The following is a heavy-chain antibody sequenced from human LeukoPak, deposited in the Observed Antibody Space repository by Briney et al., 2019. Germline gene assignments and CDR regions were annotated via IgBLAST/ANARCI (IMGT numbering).Heavy chain of an antibody. CDR2: INHGGGT. J-gene: IGHJ2*01. CDR3: AKGEYWVRF. CDR1: GGSVSRTNYY. V-gene: IGHV4-39*02. D-gene: IGHD2/OR15-2a*01. Sequence: SETLSLTCTVSGGSVSRTNYYWAWIRPPPGKGLEWIATINHGGGTHHNPSLKSRLTIAVDTATNDFSLKLSSVTAADTAVYYCAKGEYWVRFWGRGTLVTVSS.